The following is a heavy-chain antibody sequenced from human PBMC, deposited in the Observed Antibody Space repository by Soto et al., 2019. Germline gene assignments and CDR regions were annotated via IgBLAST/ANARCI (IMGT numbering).Heavy chain of an antibody. D-gene: IGHD6-13*01. CDR1: GGTFSSYA. CDR3: AGPPAAGTEGGMDF. V-gene: IGHV1-69*01. J-gene: IGHJ6*02. Sequence: QVQLVQSGAEVKKPGSSVKVSCKASGGTFSSYAISWVRQAPGQGLEWMGGIIPIFGTANYAQKFQGRVTISADESTSTAYMELGSLRSEDTAVYYCAGPPAAGTEGGMDFWGQGTTVTVSS. CDR2: IIPIFGTA.